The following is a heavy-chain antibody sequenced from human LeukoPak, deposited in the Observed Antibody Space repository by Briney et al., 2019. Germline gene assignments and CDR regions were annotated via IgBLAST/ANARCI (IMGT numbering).Heavy chain of an antibody. CDR2: IDDTGSPL. CDR3: TRGRGRDYSNLY. CDR1: GFTFSTYN. Sequence: PGGSLRLSCVASGFTFSTYNTKWVRQAPGKGLEWISFIDDTGSPLYYAASVRGRFTISRDNAKNSLYLQMNSLRDEDTAIYYCTRGRGRDYSNLYRGQGTLVTVSS. V-gene: IGHV3-48*02. D-gene: IGHD4-11*01. J-gene: IGHJ4*02.